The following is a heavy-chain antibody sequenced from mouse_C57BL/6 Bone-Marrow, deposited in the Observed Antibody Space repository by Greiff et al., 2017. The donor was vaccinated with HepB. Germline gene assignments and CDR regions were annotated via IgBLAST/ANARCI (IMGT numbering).Heavy chain of an antibody. J-gene: IGHJ2*01. Sequence: VQLKESGAELVRPGASVKLSCTASGFNIKDDYMHWVKQRPEQGLEWIGWIDPENGDTEYASKFQGKATITADTSSNTAYLQLSSLTSEDTAVYYCTTNWDPYWGQGTTLTVSS. CDR2: IDPENGDT. D-gene: IGHD4-1*01. CDR3: TTNWDPY. CDR1: GFNIKDDY. V-gene: IGHV14-4*01.